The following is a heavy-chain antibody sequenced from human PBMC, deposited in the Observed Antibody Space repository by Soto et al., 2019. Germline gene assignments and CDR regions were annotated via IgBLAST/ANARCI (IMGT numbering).Heavy chain of an antibody. Sequence: ASVKVSCNASGYTFTGYYMHWVRQAPGQGLEWMGWINPNSGGTNYAQKFQGWVTMTRDTSISTAYMELSRLRSDDTAVYYCARENLDTAMVNDYYGMDVWGQGTTVTVSS. CDR1: GYTFTGYY. V-gene: IGHV1-2*04. CDR2: INPNSGGT. D-gene: IGHD5-18*01. J-gene: IGHJ6*02. CDR3: ARENLDTAMVNDYYGMDV.